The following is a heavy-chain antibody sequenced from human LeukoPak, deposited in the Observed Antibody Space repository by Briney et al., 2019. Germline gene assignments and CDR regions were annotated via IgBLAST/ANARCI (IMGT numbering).Heavy chain of an antibody. CDR2: IYYSGST. J-gene: IGHJ4*02. CDR3: ARDYYDSSGYYPLRD. D-gene: IGHD3-22*01. CDR1: GGSISSYY. Sequence: KSSETLSLTCTVSGGSISSYYWSWIRQPPGKGLEWIGYIYYSGSTYYNPSLKSRVTISVDTSKNQFSLKLSSVTAADTAVYYCARDYYDSSGYYPLRDWGQGTLVTVSS. V-gene: IGHV4-59*12.